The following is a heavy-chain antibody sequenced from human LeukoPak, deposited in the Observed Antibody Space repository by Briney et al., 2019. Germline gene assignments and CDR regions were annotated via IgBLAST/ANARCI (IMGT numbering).Heavy chain of an antibody. CDR2: IYYSGST. Sequence: SETLSLTCTASGGSISSYYWSWIRQPPGKGLEWIGYIYYSGSTNYNPSLKSRVTISVDTSKNQFSLKLSSVTAADTAVYYCASLPHYYYGMDVWGQGTTVTVSS. CDR3: ASLPHYYYGMDV. V-gene: IGHV4-59*08. CDR1: GGSISSYY. J-gene: IGHJ6*02.